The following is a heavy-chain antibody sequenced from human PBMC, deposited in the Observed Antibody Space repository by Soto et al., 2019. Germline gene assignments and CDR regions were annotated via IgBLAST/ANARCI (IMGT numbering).Heavy chain of an antibody. CDR2: IYWDDDK. Sequence: QITLMESGPTLVKPTQTLTLTCTFSGFSLSTGGVGVGWIRQPQGKALEWLALIYWDDDKRYSPSLRSRLTITKDTSKNQVVLTMTNMDPVDTATYYCTHSRCGGDCLQSYSSHYYFGMDVWGQGTTVTVSS. D-gene: IGHD2-21*02. CDR3: THSRCGGDCLQSYSSHYYFGMDV. V-gene: IGHV2-5*02. CDR1: GFSLSTGGVG. J-gene: IGHJ6*02.